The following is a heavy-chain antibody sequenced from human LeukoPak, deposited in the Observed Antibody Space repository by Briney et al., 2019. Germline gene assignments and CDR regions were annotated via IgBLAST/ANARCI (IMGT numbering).Heavy chain of an antibody. CDR1: GGTFSSYA. CDR3: AVGVVPAAFDAFDI. V-gene: IGHV1-69*05. J-gene: IGHJ3*02. D-gene: IGHD2-2*01. Sequence: SVKVSCKASGGTFSSYAISWVRQAPGQGLEWMGRIIPIFGTANYAQKFQGRVTITTDESTSTAYMELSSLRSEDTAVYYCAVGVVPAAFDAFDIWGQGTMVSVSS. CDR2: IIPIFGTA.